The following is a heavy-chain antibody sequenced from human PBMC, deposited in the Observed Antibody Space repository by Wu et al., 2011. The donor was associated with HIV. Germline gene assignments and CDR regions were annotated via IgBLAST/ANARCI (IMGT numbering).Heavy chain of an antibody. CDR2: ILPMFGST. Sequence: EVKKAGSSVKVSCKASGNTFSGYAVSWVRQAPGQGLEWMGGILPMFGSTITHGNSRGRVTIIADKSATTVYMELRSLRSEDTAMYYCARSGVSAEYYFYYLNVWGKGTTVTVSS. J-gene: IGHJ6*03. V-gene: IGHV1-69*06. D-gene: IGHD2-2*01. CDR1: GNTFSGYA. CDR3: ARSGVSAEYYFYYLNV.